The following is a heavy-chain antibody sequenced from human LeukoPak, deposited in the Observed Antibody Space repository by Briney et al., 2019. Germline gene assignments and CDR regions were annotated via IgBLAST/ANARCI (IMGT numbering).Heavy chain of an antibody. J-gene: IGHJ4*02. CDR2: ISSSGSTI. CDR3: ASSSGWYYFDY. CDR1: GFTFTSYW. Sequence: GGSLRLSCAASGFTFTSYWMSWVRQAPGKGLEWVSYISSSGSTIYYADSVKGRFTISRDNAKNSLYLQMNSLRAEDTAVYYCASSSGWYYFDYWGQGTLVTVSS. D-gene: IGHD6-19*01. V-gene: IGHV3-48*04.